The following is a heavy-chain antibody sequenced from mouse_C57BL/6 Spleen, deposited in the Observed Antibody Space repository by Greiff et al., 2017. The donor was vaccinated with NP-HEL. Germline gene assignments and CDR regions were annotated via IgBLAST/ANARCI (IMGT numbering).Heavy chain of an antibody. CDR2: ISNGGGST. J-gene: IGHJ4*01. Sequence: EVHLVESGGGLVQPGGSLKLSCAASGFTFSDYYMYWVRQTPEKRLEWVAYISNGGGSTYYPDNVKGRFTISRDNTKNTLYLHMSRLKSEDTAMYYCARQDRYYAMDYWGQGTSVTVSS. V-gene: IGHV5-12*01. CDR3: ARQDRYYAMDY. CDR1: GFTFSDYY.